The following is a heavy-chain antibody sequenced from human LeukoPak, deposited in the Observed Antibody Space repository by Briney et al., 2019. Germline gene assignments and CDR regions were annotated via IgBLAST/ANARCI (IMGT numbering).Heavy chain of an antibody. V-gene: IGHV3-74*01. D-gene: IGHD3-3*01. CDR1: GFTFSSYW. CDR3: ATYDFWSGYYGY. J-gene: IGHJ4*02. Sequence: PGGSLRLSCAASGFTFSSYWMHWVRQAPGKGLVWVSRINSDGSSTSYADSVKGRFTISRDNAKNTLYLQMNSLRAEDTAVYYCATYDFWSGYYGYWGQGTLVTVSS. CDR2: INSDGSST.